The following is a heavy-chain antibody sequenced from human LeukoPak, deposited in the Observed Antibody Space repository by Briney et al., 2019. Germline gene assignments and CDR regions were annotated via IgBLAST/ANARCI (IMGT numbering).Heavy chain of an antibody. CDR1: GGSISSGSYY. CDR3: ARLPHYYDSSGTSDY. V-gene: IGHV4-61*02. D-gene: IGHD3-22*01. CDR2: IYTSGTT. J-gene: IGHJ4*02. Sequence: PSETLSLTCTVSGGSISSGSYYWSWIRQPAGKGLEWIGRIYTSGTTNYNPSLKSRVTISVDTSKNQFSLKLSSVTAADTAVYYCARLPHYYDSSGTSDYWGQGTLVTVSS.